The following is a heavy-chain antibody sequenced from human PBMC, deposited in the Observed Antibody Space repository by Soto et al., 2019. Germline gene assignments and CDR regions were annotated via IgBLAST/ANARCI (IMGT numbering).Heavy chain of an antibody. D-gene: IGHD2-15*01. J-gene: IGHJ4*02. Sequence: QVQLRQWGAGLLKPSATLSLTCAVYGGSFSGYYWSWIRQPPGKGLGWIGEFNHRGSTNYNPSLKSRVTISVDTSKNQFSLRLSCVSAAETDVYCCARAYCSGGSCYSWQFDYWGQGTLVTVSS. CDR2: FNHRGST. CDR3: ARAYCSGGSCYSWQFDY. V-gene: IGHV4-34*01. CDR1: GGSFSGYY.